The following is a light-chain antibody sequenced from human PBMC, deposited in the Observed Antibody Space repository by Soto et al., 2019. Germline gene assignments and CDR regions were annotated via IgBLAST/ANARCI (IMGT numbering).Light chain of an antibody. CDR3: QQYYSSPRT. V-gene: IGKV4-1*01. CDR1: QSVLYSSNNKNY. CDR2: WAS. Sequence: DIVLTQSLASLAVSLGERATINCKSSQSVLYSSNNKNYLAWYQQKPGQPPKLLIYWASTRESGVPDRFSGSGSGTDFTLTISSLQAEDVAVYYCQQYYSSPRTFGGGTKVDIK. J-gene: IGKJ4*01.